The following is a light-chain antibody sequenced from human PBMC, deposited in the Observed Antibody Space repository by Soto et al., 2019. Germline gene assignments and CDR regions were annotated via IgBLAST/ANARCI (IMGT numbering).Light chain of an antibody. CDR3: QQYPGYT. CDR1: QSVSSSY. Sequence: IVLTQSPGTLSFSPGERATLSCRASQSVSSSYLAWYQQKPGQAPRLLISGASGRATGIPDSFSGSGSGTDFTLTISRLEPEDFAVYYCQQYPGYTFGQGTKLEIK. V-gene: IGKV3-20*01. CDR2: GAS. J-gene: IGKJ2*01.